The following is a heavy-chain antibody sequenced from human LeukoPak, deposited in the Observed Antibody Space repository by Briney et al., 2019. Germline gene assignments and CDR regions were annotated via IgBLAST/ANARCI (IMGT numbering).Heavy chain of an antibody. J-gene: IGHJ4*02. D-gene: IGHD3-22*01. CDR1: GYTFTSYD. CDR3: ARAVRKTGGVVITYYFDY. V-gene: IGHV1-8*01. CDR2: MNPNSGNT. Sequence: GASVKVSCKASGYTFTSYDINWVRQATGQGLEWMGWMNPNSGNTGYARKFQGRVTMPRNTSISTAYMELSSLRSEDTAVYYRARAVRKTGGVVITYYFDYWGQGTLVTVSS.